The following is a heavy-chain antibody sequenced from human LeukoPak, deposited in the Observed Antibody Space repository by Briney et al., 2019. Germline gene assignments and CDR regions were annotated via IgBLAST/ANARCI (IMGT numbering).Heavy chain of an antibody. D-gene: IGHD3-10*01. CDR1: GGSISPYF. J-gene: IGHJ5*02. Sequence: SETLSLTCTVSGGSISPYFWSWFRQPPGKGLEWIGYISYTGSTIYSPSLKSRVTISVETSKNQFALQLTSVTAADTAVYYCARDDYRGVTNFDPWGQGTLVTVSS. V-gene: IGHV4-59*01. CDR2: ISYTGST. CDR3: ARDDYRGVTNFDP.